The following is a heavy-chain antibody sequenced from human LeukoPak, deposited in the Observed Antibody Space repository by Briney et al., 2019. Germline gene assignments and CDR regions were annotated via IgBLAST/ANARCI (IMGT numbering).Heavy chain of an antibody. J-gene: IGHJ4*02. D-gene: IGHD3-16*02. CDR3: ARGAQYDYVWGSYRLDY. Sequence: SETLSLTCAVSGGSFSGYYWSWIRQPPGKGLEWIGEINHSGSTNYNPSRMSRVTTSVDTSKNQSSLRLSSVTAADTAVYYCARGAQYDYVWGSYRLDYWGQGTRVTASS. V-gene: IGHV4-34*01. CDR2: INHSGST. CDR1: GGSFSGYY.